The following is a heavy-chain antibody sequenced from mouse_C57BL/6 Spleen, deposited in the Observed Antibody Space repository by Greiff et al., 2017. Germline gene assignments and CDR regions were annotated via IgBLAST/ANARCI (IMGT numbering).Heavy chain of an antibody. CDR2: INPNNGGT. J-gene: IGHJ1*03. CDR1: GYTFTDYN. D-gene: IGHD1-1*01. Sequence: VQLKESGPELVKPGASVKLPCKASGYTFTDYNMDWVKQSHGKSLEWIGDINPNNGGTIYNQKFKGKATLTVDKSSSTAYIELRSLTSEETAVYDCARGDCYGSSYDWYFDVWGTGTTVTVSS. V-gene: IGHV1-18*01. CDR3: ARGDCYGSSYDWYFDV.